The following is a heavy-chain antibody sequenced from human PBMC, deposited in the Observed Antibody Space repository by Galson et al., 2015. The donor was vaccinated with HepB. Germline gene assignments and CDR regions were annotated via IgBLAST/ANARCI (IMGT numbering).Heavy chain of an antibody. J-gene: IGHJ6*01. CDR3: ARDEGGGPLCSGGRCDYSYHYYYGLDV. CDR1: GYTFINYY. V-gene: IGHV1-46*01. CDR2: INPSGGTT. Sequence: SVKVSCKASGYTFINYYLHWVRQAPGRGFEWMGRINPSGGTTTYAQKFQGRVTMTRDTPSSTVYMELRSLRSADTAVYYCARDEGGGPLCSGGRCDYSYHYYYGLDVWGQGTTVTVSS. D-gene: IGHD2-15*01.